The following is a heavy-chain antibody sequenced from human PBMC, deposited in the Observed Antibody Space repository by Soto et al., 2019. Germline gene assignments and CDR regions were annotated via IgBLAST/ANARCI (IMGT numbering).Heavy chain of an antibody. Sequence: QVQLVESGGGVVQPGRSLRLSCAASGFTFSSYGMHWVRQAPGKGLEWVAVISYDGSNKYYADSVKGRFTISRDNSKNTLYLQMNSLRAEDTAVYYCANDLAIAAAGPAFDPWGQGTVVTVSS. CDR2: ISYDGSNK. CDR3: ANDLAIAAAGPAFDP. D-gene: IGHD6-13*01. CDR1: GFTFSSYG. V-gene: IGHV3-30*18. J-gene: IGHJ5*02.